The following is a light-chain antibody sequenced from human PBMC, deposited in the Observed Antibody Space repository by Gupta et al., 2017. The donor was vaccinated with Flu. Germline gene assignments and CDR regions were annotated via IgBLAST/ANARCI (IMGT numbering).Light chain of an antibody. CDR3: QHKNNCPRT. J-gene: IGKJ1*01. Sequence: IVMTQSPATLSVSPGERATLSCRASRSVSDHLAWYQQKPGQAPRLLIYGASTRATVLPARFSGSGSGTEFTLTISSRQSEDFAVYYCQHKNNCPRTFGQGTKVEIK. V-gene: IGKV3-15*01. CDR1: RSVSDH. CDR2: GAS.